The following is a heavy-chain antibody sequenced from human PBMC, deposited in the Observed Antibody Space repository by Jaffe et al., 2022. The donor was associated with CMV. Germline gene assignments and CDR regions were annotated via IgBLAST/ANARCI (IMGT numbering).Heavy chain of an antibody. J-gene: IGHJ4*02. Sequence: QVQLVESGGGVVQPGRSLRLSCAASGFTFSNYGMHWVRQAPGKGLEWVAVIWSDGNGKYYADSVKGRFTISRDNSKNILSLEMNSLRAEDTAVYYCVRINYLDYWGQGTQVTVSS. V-gene: IGHV3-33*01. CDR1: GFTFSNYG. CDR3: VRINYLDY. CDR2: IWSDGNGK.